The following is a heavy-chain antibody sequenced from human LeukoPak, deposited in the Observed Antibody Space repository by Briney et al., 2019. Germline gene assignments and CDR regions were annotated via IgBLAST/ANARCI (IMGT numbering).Heavy chain of an antibody. CDR3: AKSRGGYYFGAFDI. V-gene: IGHV3-9*01. CDR1: GFTFDDYA. J-gene: IGHJ3*02. CDR2: ISWNSGSI. D-gene: IGHD3-22*01. Sequence: GRSLRLSCAASGFTFDDYAMHWVRQAPGNGLEWVSGISWNSGSIGYADSVKGRFTISRDNAKNSLYLQMNSLRAEDTALYYCAKSRGGYYFGAFDIWGQGTMVTVSS.